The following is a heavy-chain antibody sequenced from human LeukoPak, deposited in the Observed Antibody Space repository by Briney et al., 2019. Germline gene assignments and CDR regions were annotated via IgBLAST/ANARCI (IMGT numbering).Heavy chain of an antibody. J-gene: IGHJ4*02. CDR2: ISPFNGKT. D-gene: IGHD2-21*02. CDR1: GYTFITSG. Sequence: GASVKVSCKASGYTFITSGITWVRQAPGHGLKWMGWISPFNGKTRFAEEFQDRLTMTTDTPTRTAYMVLRSLRSDDTAVYYCVRDRDATPDDVRDYWGQGTPVTVSS. V-gene: IGHV1-18*01. CDR3: VRDRDATPDDVRDY.